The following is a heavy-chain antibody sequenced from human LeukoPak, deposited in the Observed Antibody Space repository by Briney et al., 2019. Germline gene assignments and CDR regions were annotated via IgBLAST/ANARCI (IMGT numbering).Heavy chain of an antibody. V-gene: IGHV4-59*02. Sequence: PSDPRCLTCPDPGDCVSSECWCWIRQPPGEELQWVAYIYHSGSTNYNPSLKSRVTISLDTSKNQFSLNLISVTAADTAVYYCARALRQQLVTGWFDPWGQGTLVTVSS. J-gene: IGHJ5*02. D-gene: IGHD6-13*01. CDR2: IYHSGST. CDR3: ARALRQQLVTGWFDP. CDR1: GDCVSSEC.